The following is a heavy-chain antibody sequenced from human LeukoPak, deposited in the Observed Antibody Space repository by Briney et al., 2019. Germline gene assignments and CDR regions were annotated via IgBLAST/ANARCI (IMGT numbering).Heavy chain of an antibody. CDR1: GFTVSSNY. CDR3: ARDLNGDYGDNDY. CDR2: IYSGGST. V-gene: IGHV3-66*01. J-gene: IGHJ4*02. D-gene: IGHD4-17*01. Sequence: GGSLRLSCAASGFTVSSNYMSWVRQAPGKGLEWGSVIYSGGSTYYADSVKGRFTISRDNSKNTLYLQMNSLRAEDTAVHYCARDLNGDYGDNDYWGQGTLVTVSS.